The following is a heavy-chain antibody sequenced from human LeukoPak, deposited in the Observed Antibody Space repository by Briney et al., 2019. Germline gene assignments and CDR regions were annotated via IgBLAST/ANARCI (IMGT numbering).Heavy chain of an antibody. D-gene: IGHD6-13*01. V-gene: IGHV3-64*01. CDR1: GFTFSSYA. Sequence: GGSLRLSCAASGFTFSSYAMHWVRQAPGKGLEYVSAISSNGGSTYYANSVKGRFTISRDNSKNTLHLQMNSLRAEDTAVYFCALQQLKRYYFDYWGQGTLVTVSS. CDR3: ALQQLKRYYFDY. J-gene: IGHJ4*02. CDR2: ISSNGGST.